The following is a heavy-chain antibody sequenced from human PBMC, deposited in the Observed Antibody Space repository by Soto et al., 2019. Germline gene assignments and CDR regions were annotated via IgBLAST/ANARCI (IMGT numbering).Heavy chain of an antibody. CDR2: IKGDGSEK. CDR3: GRDEVRNGVGV. Sequence: EVRLVESGGGLVQPGGSLRLSCVASGFTFTSYWMSWVRQAPGKGLEWVANIKGDGSEKKYVDSVKGRFTISRDNANNSVYLQMTSLRAEDTALYYCGRDEVRNGVGVWGQGTTVTVSS. CDR1: GFTFTSYW. V-gene: IGHV3-7*01. J-gene: IGHJ6*02.